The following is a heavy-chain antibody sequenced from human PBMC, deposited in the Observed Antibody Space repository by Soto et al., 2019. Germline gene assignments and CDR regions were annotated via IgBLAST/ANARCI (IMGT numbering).Heavy chain of an antibody. V-gene: IGHV4-31*03. CDR2: IYYSGST. CDR3: ARDYGDYETYYYGMDV. J-gene: IGHJ6*02. CDR1: GGSISSGGYY. Sequence: PSETLSLTCTVSGGSISSGGYYWSWIRQHPGKGLEWIGYIYYSGSTYYNPSLKSRVTISVDTSKNQFSLKLNSVTAADTAVYYCARDYGDYETYYYGMDVWGQGTTVTVSS. D-gene: IGHD4-17*01.